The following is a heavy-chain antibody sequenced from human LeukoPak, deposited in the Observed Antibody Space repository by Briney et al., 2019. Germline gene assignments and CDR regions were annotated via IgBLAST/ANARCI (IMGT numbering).Heavy chain of an antibody. V-gene: IGHV4-39*07. J-gene: IGHJ4*02. CDR1: GGSISSYY. D-gene: IGHD2-15*01. CDR3: ARVVVVAASVDY. Sequence: SETLSLTCTVSGGSISSYYWGWIRQPPGKGLEWIGSIYYSGSTYYNPSLKSRVTISVDTSKNQFSLKLSSVTAADTAVYYCARVVVVAASVDYWGQGTLVTVSS. CDR2: IYYSGST.